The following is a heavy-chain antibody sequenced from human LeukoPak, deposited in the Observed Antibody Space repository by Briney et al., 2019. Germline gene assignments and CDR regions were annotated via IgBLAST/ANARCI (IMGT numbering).Heavy chain of an antibody. J-gene: IGHJ4*02. D-gene: IGHD4-11*01. Sequence: ASVKVSCKSSGYAFTSYHIHWMRQAPGQGLGWMGIIIPSSGSTTYAQKFQGRVTMTRDASTSTVYMELSSLTSDDTAVYFCARSDYNDYRGLGFWGQGTLVTVSS. CDR1: GYAFTSYH. CDR3: ARSDYNDYRGLGF. V-gene: IGHV1-46*01. CDR2: IIPSSGST.